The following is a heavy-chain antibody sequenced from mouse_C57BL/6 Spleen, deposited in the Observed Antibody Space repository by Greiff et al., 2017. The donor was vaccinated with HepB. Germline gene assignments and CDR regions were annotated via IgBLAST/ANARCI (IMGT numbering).Heavy chain of an antibody. J-gene: IGHJ2*01. D-gene: IGHD1-1*01. CDR3: ARKGLYYYGSSYYFDY. Sequence: EVQLQQSGPELVKPGASVKISCKASGYSFTGYYMNWVKQSPEKSLEWIGEINPSTGGTTYNQKFKAKATLTVDKSSSTAYMQLKSLTSEDSAVYYCARKGLYYYGSSYYFDYWGQGTTLTVSS. V-gene: IGHV1-42*01. CDR2: INPSTGGT. CDR1: GYSFTGYY.